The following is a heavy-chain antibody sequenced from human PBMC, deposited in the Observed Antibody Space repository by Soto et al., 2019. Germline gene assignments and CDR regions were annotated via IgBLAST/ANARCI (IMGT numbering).Heavy chain of an antibody. V-gene: IGHV4-39*01. CDR1: GGSISSSSYY. CDR3: ASNPLNYDILTGYYYYYGMDV. Sequence: PSETLSLTCTVSGGSISSSSYYWGWIRQPPGKGLEWIGSIYYSGSTYYNPSLKSRVTISVDTSKNQLSLKLSSVTAADTAVYYCASNPLNYDILTGYYYYYGMDVWGQGTTVT. CDR2: IYYSGST. J-gene: IGHJ6*02. D-gene: IGHD3-9*01.